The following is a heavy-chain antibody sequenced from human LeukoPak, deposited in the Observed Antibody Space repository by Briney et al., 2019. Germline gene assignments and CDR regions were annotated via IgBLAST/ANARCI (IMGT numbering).Heavy chain of an antibody. CDR3: ARDAYSSSLRYFDY. Sequence: RSGGSLRLSCAASGFTFDDYGMSWVRQAPGKGLEWVSGINWNGGSTGYADSVKGRFTISRDNAKDSLYLQMNSLRAEDTALYYCARDAYSSSLRYFDYWGQGTLVTVSS. CDR1: GFTFDDYG. CDR2: INWNGGST. D-gene: IGHD6-13*01. J-gene: IGHJ4*02. V-gene: IGHV3-20*04.